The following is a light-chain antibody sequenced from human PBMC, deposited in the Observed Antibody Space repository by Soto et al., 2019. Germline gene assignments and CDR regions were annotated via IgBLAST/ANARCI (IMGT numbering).Light chain of an antibody. V-gene: IGLV2-8*01. Sequence: QPVLTQAPSASGSPGQSVTISCTGTSSDVGGYNSVSWYQQHPGKAPKLMIYEVTKRPSGVPDRFSGSRSGNTASLTVSGLQAEDEADYYCSSYAGSNNFVFGGGTKVTVL. CDR3: SSYAGSNNFV. J-gene: IGLJ2*01. CDR2: EVT. CDR1: SSDVGGYNS.